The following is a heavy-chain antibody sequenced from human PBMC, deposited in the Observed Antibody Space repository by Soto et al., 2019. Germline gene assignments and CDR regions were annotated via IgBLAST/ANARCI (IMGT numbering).Heavy chain of an antibody. CDR3: GKETQRRFLCYDY. CDR2: TIGSGGST. D-gene: IGHD3-16*01. Sequence: WGSLRLACAASGLTFTNYAISWVRQGQGEGLEWVSTTIGSGGSTYYTDSVKGRFTVSRHNSRNPLYLEMNSQRAAHTAVYHSGKETQRRFLCYDYRGPGDLVTGPS. CDR1: GLTFTNYA. J-gene: IGHJ4*03. V-gene: IGHV3-23*01.